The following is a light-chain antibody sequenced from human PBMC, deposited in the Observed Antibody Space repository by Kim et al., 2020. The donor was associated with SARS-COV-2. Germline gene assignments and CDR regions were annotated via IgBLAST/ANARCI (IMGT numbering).Light chain of an antibody. J-gene: IGKJ5*01. V-gene: IGKV3-11*01. CDR1: QSVSSF. CDR2: DAS. CDR3: QHRGLWVT. Sequence: ALSPGERATLSCRASQSVSSFLAWYQHKPGQAPRLLIFDASYRATGVPGRFSGSGSGTDFTLTISNLEPEDFAVYFCQHRGLWVTFGQGTRLEIK.